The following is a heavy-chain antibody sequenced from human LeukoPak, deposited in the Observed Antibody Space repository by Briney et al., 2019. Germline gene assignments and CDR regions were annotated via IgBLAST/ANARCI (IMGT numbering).Heavy chain of an antibody. Sequence: SETLSLTCTVSGGSMTTYYWSWIRQPPGKGLEWIGYIYYSGNTNYNPSLTSRVTISLDTSKKQFSLKLTSVGAADTAVYYCAGGDVRNCMNFYDYCGQGTLVTVSS. D-gene: IGHD2-15*01. V-gene: IGHV4-59*01. CDR1: GGSMTTYY. CDR3: AGGDVRNCMNFYDY. J-gene: IGHJ4*02. CDR2: IYYSGNT.